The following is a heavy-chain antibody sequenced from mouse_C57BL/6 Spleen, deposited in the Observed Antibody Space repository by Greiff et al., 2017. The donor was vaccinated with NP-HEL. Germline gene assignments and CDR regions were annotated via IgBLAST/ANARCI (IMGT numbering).Heavy chain of an antibody. CDR2: IDPSDSYT. J-gene: IGHJ4*01. CDR1: GYTFTSYW. D-gene: IGHD1-1*01. V-gene: IGHV1-59*01. Sequence: QVQLKQPGAELVRPGTSVKLSCNASGYTFTSYWMHWVKQRPGQGLEWIGVIDPSDSYTNYNQKFKGKATLTVDTSSSTAYMQLSSLTSEDSAVYYCARPGYGSHAMDYWGQGTSVTVSS. CDR3: ARPGYGSHAMDY.